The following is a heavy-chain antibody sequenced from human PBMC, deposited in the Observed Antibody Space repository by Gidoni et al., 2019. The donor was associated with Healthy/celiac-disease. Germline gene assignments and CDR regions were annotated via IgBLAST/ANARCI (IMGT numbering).Heavy chain of an antibody. CDR2: IWYDGSNK. D-gene: IGHD6-6*01. V-gene: IGHV3-33*01. CDR3: ARGESGFEQLVSLDY. J-gene: IGHJ4*02. Sequence: QVQLVEAGGGVVQPGRSLRLSCAASGFTFRSYGMHWVRQAPGKGLEWVAVIWYDGSNKYYADSVKGRFTISRDNSKNTLYLQMNSLRAEDTAVYYCARGESGFEQLVSLDYWGQGTLVTVSS. CDR1: GFTFRSYG.